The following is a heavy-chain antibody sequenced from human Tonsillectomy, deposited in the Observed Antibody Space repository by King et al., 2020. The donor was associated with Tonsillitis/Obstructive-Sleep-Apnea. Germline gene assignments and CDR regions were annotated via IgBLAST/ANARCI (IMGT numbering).Heavy chain of an antibody. Sequence: VQLVESGGGLVQPGGSLRLSCAASGFTFSSYAMSLVRQAPGKGLEWVSAISSSGVRTYYADSVKGRLTISRDNSKNTLYLQMNSLRAEDTAVYYCAKDWGDIAARPRHFDYWGQGTLVTVSS. CDR1: GFTFSSYA. J-gene: IGHJ4*02. D-gene: IGHD6-6*01. V-gene: IGHV3-23*04. CDR3: AKDWGDIAARPRHFDY. CDR2: ISSSGVRT.